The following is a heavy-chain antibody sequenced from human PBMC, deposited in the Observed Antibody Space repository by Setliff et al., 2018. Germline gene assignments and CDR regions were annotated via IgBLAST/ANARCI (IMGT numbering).Heavy chain of an antibody. Sequence: ASVKVSCKASGGTFSSYAINWVRQATGQGLEWMGWMNPNSGNTGYAQKFQGRVTMTRNTSISTVYMELNSLRSEDTAVYYCARGRYCTTLSCPYYFDYWGQGTLVTVSS. CDR3: ARGRYCTTLSCPYYFDY. V-gene: IGHV1-8*02. CDR2: MNPNSGNT. D-gene: IGHD2-8*01. J-gene: IGHJ4*02. CDR1: GGTFSSYA.